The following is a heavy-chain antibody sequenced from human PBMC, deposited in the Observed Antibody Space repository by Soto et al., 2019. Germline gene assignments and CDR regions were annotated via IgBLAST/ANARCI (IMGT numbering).Heavy chain of an antibody. CDR2: IYYSGST. CDR1: GGSISSSY. CDR3: ARGSNSGYDFVGLYYYYYYMDV. J-gene: IGHJ6*03. Sequence: PSETLSLTCTVSGGSISSSYWSWIRQPPGKGLEWIGYIYYSGSTNYNPSLKSRVTISVDTSKNQFSLKLSSVTAADTAVYYCARGSNSGYDFVGLYYYYYYMDVWGKGTTVT. D-gene: IGHD5-12*01. V-gene: IGHV4-59*08.